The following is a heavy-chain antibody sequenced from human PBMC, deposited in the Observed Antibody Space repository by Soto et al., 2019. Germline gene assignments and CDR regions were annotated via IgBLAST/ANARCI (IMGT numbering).Heavy chain of an antibody. Sequence: EVQLVESGGGLVKPGGSLRLSCAASGFTFSNYSMNWVRQAPGKGLEWVTSISSSSSYKYYADSVKGRFTISRDNAKTSLYLQMNSLRAEDTAVYYCARDTRVGSSVWSFYGMDVWGQGTTVTVSS. CDR2: ISSSSSYK. D-gene: IGHD6-19*01. J-gene: IGHJ6*02. V-gene: IGHV3-21*01. CDR3: ARDTRVGSSVWSFYGMDV. CDR1: GFTFSNYS.